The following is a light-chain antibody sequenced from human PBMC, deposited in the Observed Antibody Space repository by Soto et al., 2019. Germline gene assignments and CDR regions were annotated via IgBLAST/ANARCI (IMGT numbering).Light chain of an antibody. Sequence: EIVLTQSPATLSWSPGERATLCCRASGSVSRYVAWYQQKPGQAPRLLIYAASNRATGTPARFSGSGSGTDFTLTIRSLEPEDFAVYYCQNRRNWRPTFGGGTKVDI. CDR1: GSVSRY. CDR2: AAS. CDR3: QNRRNWRPT. V-gene: IGKV3-11*01. J-gene: IGKJ4*01.